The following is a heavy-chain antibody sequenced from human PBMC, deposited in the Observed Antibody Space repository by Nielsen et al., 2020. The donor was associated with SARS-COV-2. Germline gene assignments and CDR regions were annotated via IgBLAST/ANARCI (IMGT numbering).Heavy chain of an antibody. CDR3: ASDGNSHY. CDR1: GFTFDDYA. J-gene: IGHJ4*02. V-gene: IGHV3-9*01. CDR2: ISWNSGSI. D-gene: IGHD4-23*01. Sequence: SLKISCAASGFTFDDYAMHWVRQAPGKGLEWVSGISWNSGSIGYADSVKGRFTISRDNAKNSLYLQMNSLRAEDTASYYCASDGNSHYWGQGTLVTVSS.